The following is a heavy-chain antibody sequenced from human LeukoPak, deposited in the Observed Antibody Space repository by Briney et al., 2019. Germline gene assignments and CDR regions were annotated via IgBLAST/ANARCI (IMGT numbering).Heavy chain of an antibody. V-gene: IGHV1-69*13. J-gene: IGHJ6*02. CDR1: GGTFSSNA. D-gene: IGHD2-15*01. Sequence: ASVKVSCKASGGTFSSNAISWVRQAPGQGLEWMGGIIPIFGTANYAQKFQGRVTITADESTSTAYMELSSLRSEDTAVYYCARGSLQDIVVVVAATPVYYYGMDVWGQGTTVTVSS. CDR2: IIPIFGTA. CDR3: ARGSLQDIVVVVAATPVYYYGMDV.